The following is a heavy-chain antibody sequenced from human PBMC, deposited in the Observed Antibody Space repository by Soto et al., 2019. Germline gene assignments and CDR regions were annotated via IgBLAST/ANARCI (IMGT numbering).Heavy chain of an antibody. CDR1: GGSFSGYY. J-gene: IGHJ4*02. D-gene: IGHD3-10*01. V-gene: IGHV4-34*01. Sequence: SETLSLTCAVYGGSFSGYYWSWIRQPPGKGLEWIGEINHSGSTNYNPSLKSRVTISVDTSKNQFSLKLSSVTAADTAVFYCARDNRGVRGVISWGQETLVTVSS. CDR2: INHSGST. CDR3: ARDNRGVRGVIS.